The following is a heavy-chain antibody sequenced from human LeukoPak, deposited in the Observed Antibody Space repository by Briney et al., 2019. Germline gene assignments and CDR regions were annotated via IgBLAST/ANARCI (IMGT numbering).Heavy chain of an antibody. J-gene: IGHJ6*03. D-gene: IGHD2-15*01. CDR1: GYTFTGYY. CDR2: INPNSGGT. V-gene: IGHV1-2*02. Sequence: ASVKVSCKSSGYTFTGYYMHWVRQAPGQGLEWMGWINPNSGGTNYAQKFQGRVTMTRDTSISTAYMELSRLRSDDTAVYYCARGGRSKLLLRYYYYMDVWGKGTTVTISS. CDR3: ARGGRSKLLLRYYYYMDV.